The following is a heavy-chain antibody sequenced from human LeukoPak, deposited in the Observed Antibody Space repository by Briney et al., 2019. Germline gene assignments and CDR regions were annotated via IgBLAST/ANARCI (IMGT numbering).Heavy chain of an antibody. CDR1: GHSVSINSAA. V-gene: IGHV6-1*01. Sequence: SQTLSLTCALSGHSVSINSAAWNWITQSPSRGLEWLGRTYYRSKWYYDYAVSVKSRITINPDTSKNQFSLQLNSVTPEDTAVYFCARDDLVNPFDPWGQGSLVTVSS. J-gene: IGHJ5*02. CDR2: TYYRSKWYY. CDR3: ARDDLVNPFDP. D-gene: IGHD2-21*02.